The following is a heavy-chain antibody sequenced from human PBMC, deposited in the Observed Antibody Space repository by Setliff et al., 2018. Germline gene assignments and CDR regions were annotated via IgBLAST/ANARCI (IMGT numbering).Heavy chain of an antibody. J-gene: IGHJ3*02. CDR3: ARDLYDYVWGTYRYHDAFDI. Sequence: GGSLRLSCTASGFTFGDYAMSWVRQAPGKGLEWVAFIRSKTYGGTTEYAASVRGRFIISRDDSKGIAYLQMNSLRTEDTAVYYCARDLYDYVWGTYRYHDAFDIWGQGTMVTVSS. CDR2: IRSKTYGGTT. V-gene: IGHV3-49*04. CDR1: GFTFGDYA. D-gene: IGHD3-16*02.